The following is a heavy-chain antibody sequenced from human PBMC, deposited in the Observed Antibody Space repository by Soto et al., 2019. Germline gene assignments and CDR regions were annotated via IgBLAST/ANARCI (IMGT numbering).Heavy chain of an antibody. Sequence: EVQVLESGGGLVQPVGSLRLSCAASAFTFSGSAMTWVRQAPGKGLEWLSTITKTGDDTYYADSVKGRFTISRDDSKNTVYLQMSVLRVEDTAVYHCVKGGWGTVVDYWGQGTPVIVSS. CDR3: VKGGWGTVVDY. J-gene: IGHJ4*02. D-gene: IGHD1-1*01. CDR2: ITKTGDDT. V-gene: IGHV3-23*01. CDR1: AFTFSGSA.